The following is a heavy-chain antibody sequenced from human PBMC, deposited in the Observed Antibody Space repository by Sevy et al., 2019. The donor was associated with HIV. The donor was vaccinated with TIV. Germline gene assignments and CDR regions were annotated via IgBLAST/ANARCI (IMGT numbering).Heavy chain of an antibody. CDR2: LNWNGGST. D-gene: IGHD1-26*01. CDR1: GFTFDDYG. J-gene: IGHJ4*02. V-gene: IGHV3-20*04. Sequence: GGSLRLSCAASGFTFDDYGMSWVRQAPVKGLEWVSGLNWNGGSTGYADSVKGRFTISRDNAKNSLYLQMNSLRAEDTALYYCARGPDSGSYSPFDYWGQGTLVTVSS. CDR3: ARGPDSGSYSPFDY.